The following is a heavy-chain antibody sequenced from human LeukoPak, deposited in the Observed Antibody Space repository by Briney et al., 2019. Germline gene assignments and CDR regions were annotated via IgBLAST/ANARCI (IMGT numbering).Heavy chain of an antibody. CDR1: GYTFTGYY. D-gene: IGHD6-6*01. J-gene: IGHJ6*02. V-gene: IGHV1-2*02. CDR2: INPNSGGT. Sequence: ASVKVSCKASGYTFTGYYMHWVRQAPGQGLEWMGWINPNSGGTNYAQKFQGRVTMTRDTSISTAYMELSRLRSDDTAVYYCARVGARNYYYGMDVWGQGTTVTVSS. CDR3: ARVGARNYYYGMDV.